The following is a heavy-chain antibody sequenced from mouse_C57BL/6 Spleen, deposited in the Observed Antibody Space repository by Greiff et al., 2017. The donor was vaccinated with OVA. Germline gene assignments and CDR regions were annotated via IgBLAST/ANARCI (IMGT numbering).Heavy chain of an antibody. Sequence: EVQRVESGGGLVKPGGSLKLSCAASGFTFSDYGMHWVRQAPEKGLEWVAYISSGSSTIYYADTVKGRFTISRDNAKNTLFLQMTSLRSEDTAMYYCARRVTSYAMDYWGQGTSVTVSS. J-gene: IGHJ4*01. CDR1: GFTFSDYG. V-gene: IGHV5-17*01. CDR3: ARRVTSYAMDY. D-gene: IGHD2-2*01. CDR2: ISSGSSTI.